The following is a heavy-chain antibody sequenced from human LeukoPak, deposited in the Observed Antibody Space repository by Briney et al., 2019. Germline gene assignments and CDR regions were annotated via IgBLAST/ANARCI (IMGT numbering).Heavy chain of an antibody. CDR1: GFTFSSYA. V-gene: IGHV3-64*01. CDR2: ISSNGGST. D-gene: IGHD3-10*01. Sequence: PGGSLRLSCAASGFTFSSYAMHWVRQAPGKGLEYVSAISSNGGSTYYANSVKGRFTISRDNAKNSLYLQMNSLRAEDTALYYCARGTYGSGSLGSDYWGQGTLVTVSS. CDR3: ARGTYGSGSLGSDY. J-gene: IGHJ4*02.